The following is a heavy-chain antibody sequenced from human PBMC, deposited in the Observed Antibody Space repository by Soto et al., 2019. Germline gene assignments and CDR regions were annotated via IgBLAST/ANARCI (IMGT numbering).Heavy chain of an antibody. V-gene: IGHV4-30-2*01. CDR3: ARQVGEPAALNTNWFDP. CDR1: GGSISSGGYS. D-gene: IGHD2-2*01. Sequence: QLQLQESGSGLVKPSQTLSLTCAVSGGSISSGGYSWSWIRQPPGKGLEWIGYIYHSGSTYYNPSLNSGATLSVDRSKNQFTLKLSSVTAADTAVYYCARQVGEPAALNTNWFDPWGQGTLVTVSS. CDR2: IYHSGST. J-gene: IGHJ5*02.